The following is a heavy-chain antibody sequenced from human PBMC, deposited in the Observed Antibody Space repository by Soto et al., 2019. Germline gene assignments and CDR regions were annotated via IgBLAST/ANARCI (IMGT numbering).Heavy chain of an antibody. Sequence: SETLSLTCTVSGGSISSGGYYWSWIRQHPGKGLEWIGYIYYSGSTYYNPSLKSRVTISVDTSKNQFSLKLSSVTAADTAVYYCARGLEDYYYGMDVWGQGTTVTVSS. J-gene: IGHJ6*02. CDR2: IYYSGST. V-gene: IGHV4-31*03. D-gene: IGHD3-3*01. CDR3: ARGLEDYYYGMDV. CDR1: GGSISSGGYY.